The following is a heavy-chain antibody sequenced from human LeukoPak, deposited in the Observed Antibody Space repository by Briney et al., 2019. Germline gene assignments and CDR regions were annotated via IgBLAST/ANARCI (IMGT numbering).Heavy chain of an antibody. J-gene: IGHJ4*02. V-gene: IGHV3-21*01. CDR2: ISSSSSYI. Sequence: KPGGSLRLSCAASGFTFSSYSMNWVRQAPGKGLEWVSSISSSSSYIYYADSVKGRFTISRDNAKNSLYLQMNSLRAEDTAVYYCARGQWRPPYFDYWGQGTLVTVSS. CDR3: ARGQWRPPYFDY. D-gene: IGHD6-19*01. CDR1: GFTFSSYS.